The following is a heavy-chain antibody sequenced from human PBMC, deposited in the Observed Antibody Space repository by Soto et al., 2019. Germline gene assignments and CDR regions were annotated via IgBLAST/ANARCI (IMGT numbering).Heavy chain of an antibody. Sequence: ASVKVSCKASGYTFTSYGISWVRQAPGQGLEWMGWISAYNGNTNYAQKLQGRVTMTTDTSTSTAYMELRSLRSDDTAVYYCARVRIAARTGAYGMDVWGQGATVTVSS. D-gene: IGHD6-6*01. V-gene: IGHV1-18*01. J-gene: IGHJ6*02. CDR2: ISAYNGNT. CDR1: GYTFTSYG. CDR3: ARVRIAARTGAYGMDV.